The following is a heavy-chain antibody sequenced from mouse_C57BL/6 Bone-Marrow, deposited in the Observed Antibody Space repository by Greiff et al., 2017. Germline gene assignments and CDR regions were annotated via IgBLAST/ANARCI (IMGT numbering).Heavy chain of an antibody. Sequence: EVKLVESGGGLVKPGGSLKLSCAASGFTFSSYAMSWVRQTPEKRLEWVATLSDGGSYTYYPDNVKGRFTISRDNAKNNLYLQMSHLKSEDTAMYYCARDLLCYYGFDYWGQGTTLTVSS. CDR3: ARDLLCYYGFDY. CDR1: GFTFSSYA. CDR2: LSDGGSYT. V-gene: IGHV5-4*01. D-gene: IGHD1-1*01. J-gene: IGHJ2*01.